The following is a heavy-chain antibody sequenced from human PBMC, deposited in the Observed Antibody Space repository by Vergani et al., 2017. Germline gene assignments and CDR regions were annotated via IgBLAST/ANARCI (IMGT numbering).Heavy chain of an antibody. CDR2: IHTGGST. Sequence: QVKLQESGPGLLKPSQTLSLTCTVSGESIRSGSHYWSWIRQPAGKGPEWIGHIHTGGSTDLNPSFKSRVSISVDTSKSQFSLKLNSVTVADTAVYYCAKDFEGHYWGQGSLVTVSS. CDR1: GESIRSGSHY. V-gene: IGHV4-61*02. J-gene: IGHJ4*02. CDR3: AKDFEGHY.